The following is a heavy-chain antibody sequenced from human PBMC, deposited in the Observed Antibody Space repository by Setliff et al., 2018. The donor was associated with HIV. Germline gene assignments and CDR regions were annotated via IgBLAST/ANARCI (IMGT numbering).Heavy chain of an antibody. D-gene: IGHD2-2*01. Sequence: SETLSLTCAVYGGSFSGYYWSWIRQPPGKGLEWIGEINQSGSTNYNPSLKSRVTISVDTSKNQFSLKLSSVTAADTAVYYCARDEAAAAGRAFDIWGQGTMVT. CDR2: INQSGST. CDR3: ARDEAAAAGRAFDI. V-gene: IGHV4-34*01. J-gene: IGHJ3*02. CDR1: GGSFSGYY.